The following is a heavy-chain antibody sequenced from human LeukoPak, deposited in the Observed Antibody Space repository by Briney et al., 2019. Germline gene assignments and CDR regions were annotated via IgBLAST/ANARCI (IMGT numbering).Heavy chain of an antibody. J-gene: IGHJ4*02. CDR3: ARDVPFGY. D-gene: IGHD3-16*01. V-gene: IGHV3-9*01. CDR2: ISWNSGSI. Sequence: GRSLRLSCAASGFTFDDYAMHWVRQAPGKGLEWVSGISWNSGSIGYADSVKGRFTISRDNAKNSLYLQMNSLRAEDTAVYYCARDVPFGYWGQGTLVTVSS. CDR1: GFTFDDYA.